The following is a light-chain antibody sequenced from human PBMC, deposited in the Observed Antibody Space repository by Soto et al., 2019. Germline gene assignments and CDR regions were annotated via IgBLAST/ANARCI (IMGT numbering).Light chain of an antibody. V-gene: IGKV1-5*01. CDR1: QNINSW. Sequence: DIQMTQSPSTLSASVGDRVTITCRASQNINSWLAWYQQKPGKAPNLLIYDASTLESGVPSRFSGSGSGTEFTLTISSLQPEDFATYYCQQRADWPATFGPGTKVDIK. CDR3: QQRADWPAT. CDR2: DAS. J-gene: IGKJ3*01.